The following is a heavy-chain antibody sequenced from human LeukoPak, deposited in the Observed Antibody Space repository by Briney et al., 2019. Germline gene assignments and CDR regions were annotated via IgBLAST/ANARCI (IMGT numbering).Heavy chain of an antibody. J-gene: IGHJ4*02. CDR3: ARALITGTTYLDY. CDR2: IYTSGST. V-gene: IGHV4-61*02. Sequence: PSQTLSLTCTVSGGSISSGSYYWSWIRQPAGKGLEWIGRIYTSGSTNHNPSLMSRVTISVDTSKNQFSLKLSSVTAADTAMYYCARALITGTTYLDYWGQGTLVTVSS. D-gene: IGHD1-20*01. CDR1: GGSISSGSYY.